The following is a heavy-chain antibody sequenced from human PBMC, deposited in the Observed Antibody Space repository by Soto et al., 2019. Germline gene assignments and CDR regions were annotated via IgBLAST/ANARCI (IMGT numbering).Heavy chain of an antibody. Sequence: EVQLVESGGGLVKPGGSLRLSCAASGFTFTGYTMNWVRQAPGKGLEWVSGISSSGSFVFYAGSVKGRFTMARDNAKNSLHLQMNSLRAEDTAFYYCARDRGVWGEGSDFDYWGQGSLVIVSS. J-gene: IGHJ4*02. D-gene: IGHD3-16*01. CDR3: ARDRGVWGEGSDFDY. V-gene: IGHV3-21*01. CDR2: ISSSGSFV. CDR1: GFTFTGYT.